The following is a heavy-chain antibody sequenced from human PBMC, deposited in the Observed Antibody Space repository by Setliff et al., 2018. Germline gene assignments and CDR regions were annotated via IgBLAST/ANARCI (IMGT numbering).Heavy chain of an antibody. V-gene: IGHV4-61*09. CDR1: GGSISSDSHY. J-gene: IGHJ6*03. CDR3: ARGITSGGYWGQRFLYLDV. Sequence: SETLSLTCTVSGGSISSDSHYWGWVRQPAGKGLELIGQIYTNGRTNYNPSLKSRLTISLDTSKNQFSLRLNSVTAADTAVYYCARGITSGGYWGQRFLYLDVWGRGTTVTVS. D-gene: IGHD3-22*01. CDR2: IYTNGRT.